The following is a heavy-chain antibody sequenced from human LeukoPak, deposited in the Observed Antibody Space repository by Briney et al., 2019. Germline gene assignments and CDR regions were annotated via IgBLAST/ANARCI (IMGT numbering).Heavy chain of an antibody. CDR2: ISGSGGST. CDR3: AKSRSYGVDAFDI. J-gene: IGHJ3*02. CDR1: GFTFSSYA. V-gene: IGHV3-23*01. Sequence: GGSLRLSCAASGFTFSSYAMNWVRQAPGKGLEWVSTISGSGGSTYYADSVKGRFTISRDNSKNTLYLQMNSLRAEDTAVYYCAKSRSYGVDAFDIWGQGTRVTVSS. D-gene: IGHD3-10*01.